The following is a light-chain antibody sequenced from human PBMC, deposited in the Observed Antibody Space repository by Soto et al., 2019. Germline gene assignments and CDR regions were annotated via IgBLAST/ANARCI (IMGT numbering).Light chain of an antibody. CDR2: RIS. CDR1: QTVGAS. CDR3: QQHYQWPIT. Sequence: EIELTQSPHLLSVSPGERASLSCRASQTVGASLAWYQQKPGQAPRLLLYRISTRATGIPARFSGSGSGTEFTLTINSLQSEDFAVYYCQQHYQWPITFGQGTRLEIK. V-gene: IGKV3D-15*01. J-gene: IGKJ5*01.